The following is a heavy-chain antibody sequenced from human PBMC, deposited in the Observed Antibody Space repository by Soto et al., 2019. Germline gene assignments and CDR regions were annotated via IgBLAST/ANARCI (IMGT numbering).Heavy chain of an antibody. Sequence: QVQLQESGPGLVKPSETLSLTCTVSGGSVSSGSYYWSWIRQPPGKGLEWIGYIYYSGSTNYNPSLKSRVTISVDTSKNQFSLKLSSVTAADTAVYYCAREGVVMTNFGFDPWGQGTLVTVSS. CDR2: IYYSGST. J-gene: IGHJ5*02. CDR1: GGSVSSGSYY. CDR3: AREGVVMTNFGFDP. D-gene: IGHD3-22*01. V-gene: IGHV4-61*01.